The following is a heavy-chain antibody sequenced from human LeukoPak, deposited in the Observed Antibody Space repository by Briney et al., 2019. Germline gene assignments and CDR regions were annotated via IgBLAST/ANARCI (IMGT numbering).Heavy chain of an antibody. D-gene: IGHD4-17*01. J-gene: IGHJ6*02. CDR3: ARVPINYGDYYYYGMDV. Sequence: SETLSLTCTVSGDSISSYYWSWIRQPPGKGLEWIGSIYYSGRTNYNPSLKSRVTISVDTSKNHFSLKLSYVTAADTAVYYCARVPINYGDYYYYGMDVWGQGTTVTVSS. CDR2: IYYSGRT. CDR1: GDSISSYY. V-gene: IGHV4-59*01.